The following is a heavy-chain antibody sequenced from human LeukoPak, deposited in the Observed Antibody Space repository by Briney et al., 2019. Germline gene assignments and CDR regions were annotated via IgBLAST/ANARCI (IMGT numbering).Heavy chain of an antibody. CDR2: INSAGSTI. CDR3: ARGQYYDILTGYYGPPFDY. J-gene: IGHJ4*02. CDR1: GFTFSSYE. Sequence: GGSLRLTCAASGFTFSSYEMNWVRQAPGKGLEWVSYINSAGSTIYYADSVKGRFTISSDNAKNSLYLQMNSLRAEDTAVYYCARGQYYDILTGYYGPPFDYWGQGTLITVSS. V-gene: IGHV3-48*03. D-gene: IGHD3-9*01.